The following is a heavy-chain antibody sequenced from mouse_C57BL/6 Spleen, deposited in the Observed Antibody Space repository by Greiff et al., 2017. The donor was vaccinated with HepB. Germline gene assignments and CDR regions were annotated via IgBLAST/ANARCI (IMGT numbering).Heavy chain of an antibody. J-gene: IGHJ4*01. D-gene: IGHD2-4*01. CDR3: ARRGYDYDGYYYAMDY. CDR1: GFTFSSYG. CDR2: ISSGGSYT. V-gene: IGHV5-6*01. Sequence: DVQLVESGGDLVKPGGSLKLSCAASGFTFSSYGMSWVRQTPDKRLEWVATISSGGSYTYYPDSVKGRFTISRDNAKNTLYLQMSSLKSEDTAMYYGARRGYDYDGYYYAMDYWGKGTSVTVSS.